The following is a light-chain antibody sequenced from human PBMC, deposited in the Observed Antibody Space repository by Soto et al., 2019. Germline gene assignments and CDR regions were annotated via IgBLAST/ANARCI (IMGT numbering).Light chain of an antibody. CDR3: KQYNNWPQT. CDR2: DAS. V-gene: IGKV3-15*01. J-gene: IGKJ1*01. CDR1: QSLRSS. Sequence: EIVLTQSPGTLSLSPGERASLSCRASQSLRSSLAWYQQKPGQAPRLLIYDASTRATGNPARFSGSGSGTDFTLTIRGLQSEDFAVYYCKQYNNWPQTFGQGTKVDI.